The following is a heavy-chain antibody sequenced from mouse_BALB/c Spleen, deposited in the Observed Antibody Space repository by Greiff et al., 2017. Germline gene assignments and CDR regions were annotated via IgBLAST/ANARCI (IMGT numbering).Heavy chain of an antibody. J-gene: IGHJ3*01. CDR3: ARRGGYDGTWFAY. CDR2: INPDSSTI. Sequence: EVKLMESGGGLVQPGGSLKLSCAASGFDFSRYWMSWVRQAPGKGLEWIGEINPDSSTINYTPSLKDKFIISRDNAKNTLYLQMSKVRSEDTALYYCARRGGYDGTWFAYWGQGTLVTVSA. V-gene: IGHV4-1*02. CDR1: GFDFSRYW. D-gene: IGHD2-2*01.